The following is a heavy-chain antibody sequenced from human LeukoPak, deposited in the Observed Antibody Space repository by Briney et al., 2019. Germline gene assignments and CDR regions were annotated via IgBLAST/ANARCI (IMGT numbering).Heavy chain of an antibody. J-gene: IGHJ4*02. CDR2: SSSSGSTR. D-gene: IGHD5-12*01. CDR3: AREWKVATTFDY. V-gene: IGHV3-48*03. CDR1: GFTFSSYE. Sequence: GGSLRLSCAASGFTFSSYEMNWVRQAPGQGLEWVSHSSSSGSTRYYADSVKGRFIISRDNAKNSLYLQMNSLRAEDTAVYYCAREWKVATTFDYWGQGTLVTVSS.